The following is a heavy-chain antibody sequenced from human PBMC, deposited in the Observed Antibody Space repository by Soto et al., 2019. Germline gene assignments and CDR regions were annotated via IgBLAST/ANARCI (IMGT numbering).Heavy chain of an antibody. CDR1: GFTFSNYA. CDR3: ANDLSELQIDY. J-gene: IGHJ4*02. D-gene: IGHD1-26*01. Sequence: PGGSLRLSCAASGFTFSNYAMHWVRQAPGKGLEWLALISFDGTNKYYSDSVKGRFTISRDSYKNTLYLQMNSLRAEDTAVYYCANDLSELQIDYWGQGTLVTVSS. CDR2: ISFDGTNK. V-gene: IGHV3-30*18.